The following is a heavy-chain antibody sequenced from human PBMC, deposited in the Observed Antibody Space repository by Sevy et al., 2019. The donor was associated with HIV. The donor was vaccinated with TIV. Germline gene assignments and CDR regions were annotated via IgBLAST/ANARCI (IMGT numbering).Heavy chain of an antibody. D-gene: IGHD3-22*01. J-gene: IGHJ4*02. CDR3: ATAPGYYDSAPFDY. CDR2: ITSKIDGETT. V-gene: IGHV3-15*01. CDR1: GFTFSNAW. Sequence: GGSLRLSCAVSGFTFSNAWMNWVRQAPGTGLQWVGLITSKIDGETTDYVAPLKGRFTISRDDSTNTHYLQMNSLKTEDTAVYYCATAPGYYDSAPFDYWGPGTLVTFSS.